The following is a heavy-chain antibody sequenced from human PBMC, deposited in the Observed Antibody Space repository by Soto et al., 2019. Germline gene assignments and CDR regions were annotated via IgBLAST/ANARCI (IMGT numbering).Heavy chain of an antibody. J-gene: IGHJ6*02. CDR1: GGSFSGYY. CDR3: ARGRLPPTPYYYYYYGMDV. V-gene: IGHV4-34*01. CDR2: INHSGST. Sequence: SETLSLTCAVYGGSFSGYYWSWIRQPPGKGLEWIGEINHSGSTNYNPSLKSRVTISVDTSKNQFSLKLSSVTAADTAVYYCARGRLPPTPYYYYYYGMDVWGQGTTVTVSS.